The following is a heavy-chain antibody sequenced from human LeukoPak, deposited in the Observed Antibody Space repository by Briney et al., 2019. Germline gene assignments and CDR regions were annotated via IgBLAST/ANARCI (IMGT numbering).Heavy chain of an antibody. CDR2: VNAESTDI. V-gene: IGHV3-21*05. D-gene: IGHD3-10*01. CDR1: GFSFSRYA. J-gene: IGHJ6*02. Sequence: GGSLRLSCAASGFSFSRYAMNWVRQAPGKGLEWVAYVNAESTDILYADSVRGRFTISRDNAKNTLYLQMNSLRAEDTAVYYCARDRRFRSGSNYYYGMDVWGQGTTVTVSS. CDR3: ARDRRFRSGSNYYYGMDV.